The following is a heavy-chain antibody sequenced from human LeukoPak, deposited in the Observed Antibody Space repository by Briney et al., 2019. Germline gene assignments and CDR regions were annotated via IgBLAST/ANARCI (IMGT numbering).Heavy chain of an antibody. CDR2: MNPNSGNT. Sequence: ASVKVSCKASGYTFTSYYMHWVRQATGQGLEWMGWMNPNSGNTGYAQKFQGRVTMTRNTSISTAYMELSSLRSEDTAVYYCASNSGSSYYYGMDVWGQGTTVTVSS. CDR1: GYTFTSYY. D-gene: IGHD1-26*01. J-gene: IGHJ6*02. V-gene: IGHV1-8*02. CDR3: ASNSGSSYYYGMDV.